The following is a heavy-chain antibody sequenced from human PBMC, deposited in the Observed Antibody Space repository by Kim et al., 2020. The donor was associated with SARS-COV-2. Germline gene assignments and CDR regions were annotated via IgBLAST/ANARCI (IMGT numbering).Heavy chain of an antibody. J-gene: IGHJ4*02. V-gene: IGHV3-21*01. CDR1: GFTFSSYS. Sequence: GGSLRLSCAASGFTFSSYSMNWVRQAPGKGLEWVSSISSSSYIYYGDSVKGRFTISRDNAKNSLYLQMNSLRAEDTAVYYCASRIAAAGNDYGDLDYFDYWGQGTLVTVSS. CDR2: ISSSSYI. D-gene: IGHD6-13*01. CDR3: ASRIAAAGNDYGDLDYFDY.